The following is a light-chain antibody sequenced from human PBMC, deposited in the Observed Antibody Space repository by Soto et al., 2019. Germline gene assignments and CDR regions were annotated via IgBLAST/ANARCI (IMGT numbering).Light chain of an antibody. CDR1: QSVGKY. Sequence: EIVMTQSPATLSLSPGDRATLSCRASQSVGKYLVWYQQKPGQAPRLLIYDASNRAPGIPARFSGSGSGTDFTLTISSLEPEDFAVYYCQQRGNRPPWTFGQGTKV. CDR2: DAS. CDR3: QQRGNRPPWT. V-gene: IGKV3-11*01. J-gene: IGKJ1*01.